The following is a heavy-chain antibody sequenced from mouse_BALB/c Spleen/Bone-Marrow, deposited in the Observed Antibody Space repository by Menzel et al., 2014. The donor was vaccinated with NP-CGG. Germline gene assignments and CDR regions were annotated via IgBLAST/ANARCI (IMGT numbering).Heavy chain of an antibody. CDR2: IDPYNGGT. CDR1: GYALTSYN. V-gene: IGHV1S135*01. D-gene: IGHD1-1*01. CDR3: ARENYGSSPAY. J-gene: IGHJ3*01. Sequence: EVQLQQSGPELVKPGASVKVSCKASGYALTSYNMYWVKQSHGKSLEWIGYIDPYNGGTSYNQKFKGKATLTVDKSSSTAYMQLNSLTSEDSAVYYCARENYGSSPAYWGQGTLVTVSA.